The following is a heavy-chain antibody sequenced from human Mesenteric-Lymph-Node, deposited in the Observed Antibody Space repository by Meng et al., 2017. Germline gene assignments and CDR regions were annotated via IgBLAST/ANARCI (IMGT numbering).Heavy chain of an antibody. Sequence: GESLKISCAASGFTFSVHSFSWVRQAPGKGLEWVANIKQDGSEKYYVDSVKGRFTISRDNAKNSLYLQMNSLRAEDTAVYYCARDFYLYYFDYWGQGTLVTVSS. D-gene: IGHD2/OR15-2a*01. CDR1: GFTFSVHS. J-gene: IGHJ4*02. CDR2: IKQDGSEK. CDR3: ARDFYLYYFDY. V-gene: IGHV3-7*01.